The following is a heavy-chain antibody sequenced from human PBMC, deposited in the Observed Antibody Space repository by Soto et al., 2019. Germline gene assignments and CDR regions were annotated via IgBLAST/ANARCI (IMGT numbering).Heavy chain of an antibody. D-gene: IGHD5-18*01. V-gene: IGHV4-39*01. J-gene: IGHJ6*02. Sequence: QLQLQESGPGLVKPSETLSLTCTVSGGSISSSSYYWGWIRQPPGKGLEWIGSIYYSGSTYYNPSLTGRVTISVDTSQTQFPLKLSSVTAADTAVYYCACIFSGGYGYGFYYYGMDVWGQGTTVTVSS. CDR1: GGSISSSSYY. CDR2: IYYSGST. CDR3: ACIFSGGYGYGFYYYGMDV.